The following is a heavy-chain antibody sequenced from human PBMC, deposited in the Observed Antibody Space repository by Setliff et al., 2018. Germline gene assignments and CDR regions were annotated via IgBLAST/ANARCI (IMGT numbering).Heavy chain of an antibody. Sequence: GASVKVSCKASGYTFTRYYMHWVRQAPGQGLEWMGIINPSGGSTSYAQKFQGRVTMTRDTSTSTVYMELSSLRSEDTAVYYCARLYYDYVWGSYRLYYYYGMDVWGQGTTVTVS. CDR2: INPSGGST. D-gene: IGHD3-16*02. CDR3: ARLYYDYVWGSYRLYYYYGMDV. CDR1: GYTFTRYY. V-gene: IGHV1-46*01. J-gene: IGHJ6*02.